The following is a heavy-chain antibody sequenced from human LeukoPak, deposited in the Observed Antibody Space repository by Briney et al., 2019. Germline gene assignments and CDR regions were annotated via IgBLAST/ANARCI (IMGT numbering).Heavy chain of an antibody. Sequence: PGRSLRLSCAASGFTFSSYGMHWVRQAPGKGLEWVAVISYDGSNKYYADSVKGRFTISRDNSKNTLYLQMNSLRAEDTAVYYCAKEMSSWGQGTLVTVSS. V-gene: IGHV3-30*18. CDR3: AKEMSS. J-gene: IGHJ5*02. CDR2: ISYDGSNK. CDR1: GFTFSSYG.